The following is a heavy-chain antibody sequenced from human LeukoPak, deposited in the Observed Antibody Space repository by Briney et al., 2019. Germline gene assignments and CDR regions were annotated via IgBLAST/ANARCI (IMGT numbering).Heavy chain of an antibody. J-gene: IGHJ4*02. V-gene: IGHV3-30*02. CDR2: IRYDGSNK. D-gene: IGHD2-21*01. CDR3: AKDSGRGAYCGGDCKGPFDY. CDR1: GFTFSSYG. Sequence: HPGGSLRLSCAASGFTFSSYGMHWVRQAPGKGLEWVAFIRYDGSNKYCADSVKGRFTISRDDSKNTLYLQMNSLRAEDTAVYYCAKDSGRGAYCGGDCKGPFDYWGQGTLVTVSS.